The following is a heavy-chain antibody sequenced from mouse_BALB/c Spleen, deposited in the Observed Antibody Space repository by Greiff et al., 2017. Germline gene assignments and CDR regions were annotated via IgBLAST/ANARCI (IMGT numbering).Heavy chain of an antibody. V-gene: IGHV1-14*01. J-gene: IGHJ4*01. CDR1: GYTFTSYV. Sequence: VQLQQSGPELVKPGASVKMSCKASGYTFTSYVMHWVKQKPGQGLEWIGYINPYNDGTKYNEKFKGKATLTSDKSSSTAYMELSSLTSEDSAVYYCARSGDYDDPFYAMDYWGQGTSVTVSS. CDR2: INPYNDGT. CDR3: ARSGDYDDPFYAMDY. D-gene: IGHD2-4*01.